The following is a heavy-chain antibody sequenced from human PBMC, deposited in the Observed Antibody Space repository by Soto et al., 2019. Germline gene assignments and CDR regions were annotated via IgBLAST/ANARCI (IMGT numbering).Heavy chain of an antibody. CDR3: AKDSSSSPYYYYGMDV. D-gene: IGHD6-6*01. Sequence: QVQLVESGGGVVQPGRSLRLSCAASGFTFSSYGMHWVRQAPGKGLEWVAVISYDGSNKYYADSVKGRFTISRDNSKNMLYLQMSSLRAEDTAVYYCAKDSSSSPYYYYGMDVWGQGTTVTVSS. CDR2: ISYDGSNK. V-gene: IGHV3-30*18. CDR1: GFTFSSYG. J-gene: IGHJ6*02.